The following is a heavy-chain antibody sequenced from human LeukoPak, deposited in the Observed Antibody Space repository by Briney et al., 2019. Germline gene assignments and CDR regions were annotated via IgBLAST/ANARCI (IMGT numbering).Heavy chain of an antibody. Sequence: SQTLSLTCAISGDSVSSNSAAWNWIRQSPSRGLEWLGRTYYRSKWYNDYAVSVKSRITINPDTSKNLFSLQLNSVTPEDTAVYYCARDLLRYYGSGSYYTSNWFDPWGQGTLVTVSS. CDR2: TYYRSKWYN. V-gene: IGHV6-1*01. J-gene: IGHJ5*02. CDR3: ARDLLRYYGSGSYYTSNWFDP. CDR1: GDSVSSNSAA. D-gene: IGHD3-10*01.